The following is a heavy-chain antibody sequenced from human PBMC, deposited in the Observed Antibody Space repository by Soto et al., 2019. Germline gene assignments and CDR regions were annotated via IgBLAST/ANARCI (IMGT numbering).Heavy chain of an antibody. CDR2: INAGNGNT. V-gene: IGHV1-3*01. D-gene: IGHD6-19*01. Sequence: GASVKVSCKASGYTFTSYAMHWVRQAPGQRLEWMGWINAGNGNTKYSQKFQGRVTITRDTSASTAYMELSSLRSEDTAVYYCARNAMDSSGWYWFDPWGQGTLVTVSS. CDR3: ARNAMDSSGWYWFDP. J-gene: IGHJ5*02. CDR1: GYTFTSYA.